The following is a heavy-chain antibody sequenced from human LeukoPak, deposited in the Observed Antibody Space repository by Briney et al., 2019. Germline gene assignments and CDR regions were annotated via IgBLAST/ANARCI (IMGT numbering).Heavy chain of an antibody. CDR1: GGSISSYY. Sequence: SETLSLTCTVSGGSISSYYWSWIRQPPGKGLEWIGYIYYSGSTNYNPSLKSRVTISVDTSKNQFSLKLSSVTAADTAVYYCARLNYCSGGSCYSVRYYYYYMDVWGKGTTVTVSS. CDR2: IYYSGST. CDR3: ARLNYCSGGSCYSVRYYYYYMDV. D-gene: IGHD2-15*01. V-gene: IGHV4-59*12. J-gene: IGHJ6*03.